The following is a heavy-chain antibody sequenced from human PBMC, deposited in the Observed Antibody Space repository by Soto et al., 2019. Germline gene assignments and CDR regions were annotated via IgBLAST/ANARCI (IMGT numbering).Heavy chain of an antibody. J-gene: IGHJ5*02. CDR1: GFSLSTNGVG. CDR3: ARARYYYGSGTYYNRYNHWFDP. D-gene: IGHD3-10*01. Sequence: QITLKESGPTLVKPTQTRTLTCIFSGFSLSTNGVGVGWIHQPPGKALEWLALIYWDDDTRYSPSVKSMLTITKDTSKNQVVLTMTNMDPVDTTTYYCARARYYYGSGTYYNRYNHWFDPWGQGTLVTVSS. CDR2: IYWDDDT. V-gene: IGHV2-5*02.